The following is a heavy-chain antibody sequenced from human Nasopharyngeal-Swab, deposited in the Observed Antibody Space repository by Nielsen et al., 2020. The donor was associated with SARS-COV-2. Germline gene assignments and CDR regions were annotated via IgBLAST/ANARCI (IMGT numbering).Heavy chain of an antibody. CDR3: ATVAVGATPGGAFDI. CDR2: FDPEDGET. Sequence: ASVKVSCKVSGYTLTGLSMHWVRQAPGKGLEWMGGFDPEDGETIYAQKFQGRVTMTEDTSTDTAYMELSSLRSEDTAVYYCATVAVGATPGGAFDIWGQGTMVTVSS. J-gene: IGHJ3*02. D-gene: IGHD1-26*01. CDR1: GYTLTGLS. V-gene: IGHV1-24*01.